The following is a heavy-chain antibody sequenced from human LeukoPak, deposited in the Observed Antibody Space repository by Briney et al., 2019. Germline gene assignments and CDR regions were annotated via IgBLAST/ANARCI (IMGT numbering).Heavy chain of an antibody. V-gene: IGHV3-23*01. CDR3: AKDQTMIVAFDY. D-gene: IGHD3-22*01. CDR1: GFTFSSYA. Sequence: GGSLRLXCAASGFTFSSYAMSWVRQAPGKGLEWVSAISGSGGSTYYADSVKGRFTISRDNSKNTLYLQMNSLRAEDTAVYYCAKDQTMIVAFDYWGQGTLVTVSS. CDR2: ISGSGGST. J-gene: IGHJ4*02.